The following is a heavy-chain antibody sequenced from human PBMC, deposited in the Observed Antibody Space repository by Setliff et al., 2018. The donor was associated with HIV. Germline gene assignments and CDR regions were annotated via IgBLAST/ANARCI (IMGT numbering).Heavy chain of an antibody. D-gene: IGHD2-15*01. V-gene: IGHV4-34*01. CDR3: ARGGRSDGYHIAS. CDR2: INHDRTT. J-gene: IGHJ4*02. CDR1: GGSFSGYY. Sequence: SETLSLTCAVYGGSFSGYYWSWIRQPPGKGLEWIGEINHDRTTNYNPSLKSRVTISVDTSKNQFSLTLNSVTAADTAVYYCARGGRSDGYHIASWGQGILVTVSS.